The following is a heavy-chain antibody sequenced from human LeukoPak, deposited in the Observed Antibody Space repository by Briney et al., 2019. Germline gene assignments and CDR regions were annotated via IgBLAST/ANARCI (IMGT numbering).Heavy chain of an antibody. D-gene: IGHD3-10*01. CDR3: AKDFDYYGSGSYSY. J-gene: IGHJ4*02. V-gene: IGHV3-9*01. Sequence: PGGSLRLSCAASGCTFDDYARHWVRQAPGKGLEWVSGISWNSGSIDYADSVKGRFTISRDNAKNSLYLQMNTLRAEDTALYYCAKDFDYYGSGSYSYWGQGTLVTVSS. CDR2: ISWNSGSI. CDR1: GCTFDDYA.